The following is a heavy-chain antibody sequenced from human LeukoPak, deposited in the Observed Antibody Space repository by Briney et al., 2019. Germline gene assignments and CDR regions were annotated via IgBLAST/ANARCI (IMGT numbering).Heavy chain of an antibody. Sequence: GGSLRLSCTASGFTFSKYAMSWVRQAPGKGLEWVSNICGSDGSTYYADSVKGRFTISRDNSKNTLFLKMNTLGVEDTAFYYWAKCRGYCTGGSCYSDDWGERTLATVSS. CDR3: AKCRGYCTGGSCYSDD. J-gene: IGHJ4*01. CDR2: ICGSDGST. V-gene: IGHV3-23*01. CDR1: GFTFSKYA. D-gene: IGHD2-15*01.